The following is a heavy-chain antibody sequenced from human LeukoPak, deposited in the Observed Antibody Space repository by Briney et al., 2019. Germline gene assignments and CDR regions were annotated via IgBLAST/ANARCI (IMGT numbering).Heavy chain of an antibody. D-gene: IGHD3-3*01. CDR2: INPNSGGT. V-gene: IGHV1-2*02. J-gene: IGHJ3*02. CDR3: ARGSYDFWSGYGNDQTAFDI. Sequence: GASVKVSCKTSGNTFTGYYMHWVRQAPGQGLEWMGWINPNSGGTNYAQKLQGRVTMTTDTSTSTAYMELRSLRSDDTAVYYCARGSYDFWSGYGNDQTAFDIWGQGTMVTVSS. CDR1: GNTFTGYY.